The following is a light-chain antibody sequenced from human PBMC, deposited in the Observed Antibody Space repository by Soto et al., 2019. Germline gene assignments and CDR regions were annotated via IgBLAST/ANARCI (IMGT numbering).Light chain of an antibody. CDR2: GNS. CDR3: QSYDSALSALYV. Sequence: QSVLTQPPSVSGAPGQRVTISFTGSSSNIGAGYDVHWYQQLPGTAPKLLIYGNSNRPSGVPDRFSGSKSGTSSSLAIPGLQAEDEADYYGQSYDSALSALYVFGTGTKLTVL. J-gene: IGLJ1*01. V-gene: IGLV1-40*01. CDR1: SSNIGAGYD.